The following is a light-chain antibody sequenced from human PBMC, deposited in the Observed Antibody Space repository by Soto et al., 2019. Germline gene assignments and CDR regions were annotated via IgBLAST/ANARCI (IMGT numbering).Light chain of an antibody. Sequence: QSALTQPPSASGSPGQSVTISCTGTGSDIGGYNFVPWYQQRPGKVPKLIIYEVNKRPSGVPDRFSGSKSGNTASLTVSGLQADDEADYYCSSYAGTNNRYVFGTGTQLTVL. CDR1: GSDIGGYNF. CDR3: SSYAGTNNRYV. J-gene: IGLJ1*01. CDR2: EVN. V-gene: IGLV2-8*01.